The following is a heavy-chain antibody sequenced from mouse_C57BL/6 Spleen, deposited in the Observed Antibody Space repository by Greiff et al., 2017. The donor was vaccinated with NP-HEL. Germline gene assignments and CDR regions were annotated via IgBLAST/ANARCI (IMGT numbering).Heavy chain of an antibody. V-gene: IGHV1-52*01. CDR1: GYTFTSYW. Sequence: QVQLQQPGAELVRPGSSVKLSCKASGYTFTSYWMHWVKQRPIQGLEWIGNIDPSDSATHYNQKFKDKATLTVDKSSSTAYMQLSSRTSEDSAVYYCARGIYEGYYYFDYWGQGTTLTVSS. J-gene: IGHJ2*01. CDR2: IDPSDSAT. CDR3: ARGIYEGYYYFDY. D-gene: IGHD2-3*01.